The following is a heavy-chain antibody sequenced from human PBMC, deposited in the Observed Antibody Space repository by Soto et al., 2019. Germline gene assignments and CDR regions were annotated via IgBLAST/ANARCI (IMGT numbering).Heavy chain of an antibody. CDR3: ARVGAAGNWFDP. CDR1: GGTFSSYA. Sequence: GASVKVSCKASGGTFSSYAISWVRQAPGQGLEWMGGIIPIFGTANYAQKFQGRVTITADESTSTAYMELSSLRSEDTAVYYCARVGAAGNWFDPWGQGTLVTVSS. V-gene: IGHV1-69*13. D-gene: IGHD6-13*01. CDR2: IIPIFGTA. J-gene: IGHJ5*02.